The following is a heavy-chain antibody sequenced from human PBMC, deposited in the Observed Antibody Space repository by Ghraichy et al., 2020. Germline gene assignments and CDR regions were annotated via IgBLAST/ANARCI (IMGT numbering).Heavy chain of an antibody. CDR2: IRSKANSYAT. CDR1: GFTFSGSA. Sequence: GGSLRLSCAASGFTFSGSAMHWVRQASGKGLEWVGRIRSKANSYATAYAASVKGRFTISRDDSKNTAYLQMNSLKTEDTAVYYCTSTPPGRVSGSFGLAFAFDIWGQGTMVTVSS. D-gene: IGHD3-3*01. CDR3: TSTPPGRVSGSFGLAFAFDI. V-gene: IGHV3-73*01. J-gene: IGHJ3*02.